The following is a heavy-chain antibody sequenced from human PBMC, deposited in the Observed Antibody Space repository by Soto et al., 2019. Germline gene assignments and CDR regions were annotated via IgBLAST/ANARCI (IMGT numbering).Heavy chain of an antibody. CDR1: GFTFSHYG. D-gene: IGHD2-21*01. V-gene: IGHV3-33*01. CDR3: IREGAGVNIDY. Sequence: QVQLVESGGGVVQPGRSLRLSCAASGFTFSHYGMHWVRQAPGKGLEWVAVIWYDGSNKYYGDSVKGRFTVSRDSSKNTLYLQTNSLTADDTHVYFCIREGAGVNIDYWGQGTLVTVSS. CDR2: IWYDGSNK. J-gene: IGHJ4*02.